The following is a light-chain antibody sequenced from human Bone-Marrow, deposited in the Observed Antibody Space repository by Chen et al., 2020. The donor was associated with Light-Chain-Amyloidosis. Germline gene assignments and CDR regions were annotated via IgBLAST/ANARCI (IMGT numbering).Light chain of an antibody. J-gene: IGLJ3*02. CDR2: GVT. V-gene: IGLV2-14*03. CDR1: SSDIGDHDF. CDR3: SSYSSSTTLGV. Sequence: SALTQPASVSGSPGQSITISCTGTSSDIGDHDFVSWYQQHPGKAPRLIIYGVTNRPSGVPDRFSGSKSGNTASLTISGLQAEDEADYYCSSYSSSTTLGVFGGMTKLTVL.